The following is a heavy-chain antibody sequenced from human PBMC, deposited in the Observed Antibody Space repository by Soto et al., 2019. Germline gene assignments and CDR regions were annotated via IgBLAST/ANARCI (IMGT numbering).Heavy chain of an antibody. CDR2: ISYDGNTQ. V-gene: IGHV3-30-3*01. CDR3: AKVSRPSRISTPDFDY. J-gene: IGHJ4*02. Sequence: GGSLRLSCAASGFTLSSYSIHWVRQAPGKGLDWVAVISYDGNTQFYGDSVKGRFIVSRDNSRNTLYLQLNNLQAEDTAVYYCAKVSRPSRISTPDFDYWGQGTLVIVSS. CDR1: GFTLSSYS.